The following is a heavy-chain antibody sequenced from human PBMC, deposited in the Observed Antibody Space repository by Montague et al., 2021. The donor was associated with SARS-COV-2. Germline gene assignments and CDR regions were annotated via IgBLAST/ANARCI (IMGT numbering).Heavy chain of an antibody. V-gene: IGHV4-39*01. D-gene: IGHD1-26*01. CDR3: VEIVGAADY. CDR2: IYCSGST. J-gene: IGHJ4*02. Sequence: SETLSLTCTVSGGSISSSSYYWGWIRQPPGKGLEWIGSIYCSGSTYYNPSLKSRVTISVDTSKNQFSLKLSSVTAADTAVYYCVEIVGAADYWGQGTLVTVSS. CDR1: GGSISSSSYY.